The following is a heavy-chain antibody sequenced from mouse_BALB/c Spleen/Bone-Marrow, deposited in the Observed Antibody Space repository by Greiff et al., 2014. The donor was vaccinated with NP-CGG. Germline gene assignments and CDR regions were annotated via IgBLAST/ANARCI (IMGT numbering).Heavy chain of an antibody. J-gene: IGHJ4*01. Sequence: VQLKESGAELVKPGASVKLSCTASGFYIKDTYMHWVKQRPEQGLEWIGRIDPANGNTKYDPKFQGKATITADTSSNTAYLQLSSLTSEDTAVYYCARWLLPYGLDYWGQGTSVTVSS. CDR1: GFYIKDTY. V-gene: IGHV14-3*02. CDR2: IDPANGNT. D-gene: IGHD2-3*01. CDR3: ARWLLPYGLDY.